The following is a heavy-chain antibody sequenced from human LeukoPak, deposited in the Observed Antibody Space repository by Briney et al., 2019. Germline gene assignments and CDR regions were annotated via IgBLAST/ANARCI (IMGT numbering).Heavy chain of an antibody. CDR3: ARGGYGSGSYYIDY. V-gene: IGHV4-59*01. J-gene: IGHJ4*02. D-gene: IGHD3-10*01. CDR2: IYYSGST. Sequence: KPSETLSLTCTVSGGSISSYYWSWIRQPPGKGLEWIGYIYYSGSTNYNPSLKSRVTISVDTSKNQFSLKLSSVTAADTAVYYCARGGYGSGSYYIDYWGQGTLVTVSS. CDR1: GGSISSYY.